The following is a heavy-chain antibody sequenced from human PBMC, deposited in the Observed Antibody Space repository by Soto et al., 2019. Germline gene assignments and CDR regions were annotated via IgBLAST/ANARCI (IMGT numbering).Heavy chain of an antibody. D-gene: IGHD3-3*01. CDR3: TKTPRSFYYYMDV. CDR1: GFTFSTYA. V-gene: IGHV3-23*01. Sequence: EVQVLESGGGLVEPGGSLRLSCVGSGFTFSTYAMNWVRRAPGKGLEWVSGISGSGSDRYYADSVRGRFIISRDNSNNPLNLQMDSLRAEDTAIYYCTKTPRSFYYYMDVWGKGTTVTVSS. J-gene: IGHJ6*03. CDR2: ISGSGSDR.